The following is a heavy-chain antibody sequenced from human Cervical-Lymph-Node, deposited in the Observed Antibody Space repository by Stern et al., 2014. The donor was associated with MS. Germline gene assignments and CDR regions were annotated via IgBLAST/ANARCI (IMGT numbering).Heavy chain of an antibody. CDR3: AAGYCSSTSCYAFDY. J-gene: IGHJ4*02. D-gene: IGHD2-2*01. CDR1: GFTFTSSA. CDR2: IVVGSGNT. V-gene: IGHV1-58*01. Sequence: QLGQSGPEVKKPGTSVKVSCKASGFTFTSSAVQWVRQARGQRLEGIGWIVVGSGNTNYAQKFQEGVTITRDMSTSTAYMELSSLRSEDTAVYYCAAGYCSSTSCYAFDYWGQGTLVTVSS.